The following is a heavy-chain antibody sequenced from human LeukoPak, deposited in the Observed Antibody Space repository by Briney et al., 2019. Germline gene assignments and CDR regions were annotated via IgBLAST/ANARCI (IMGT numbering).Heavy chain of an antibody. J-gene: IGHJ3*02. CDR2: FYYSGST. CDR1: GGSISSGGYY. V-gene: IGHV4-31*03. CDR3: TRDVKGSDAFDI. Sequence: PSETLSLTCTVSGGSISSGGYYWIWIRQHPGKGLEWIGYFYYSGSTYYNPSLKSRVTISIDTSKNQFSLKLTSVTAADTAVYYCTRDVKGSDAFDIWGQGTMVTVSS.